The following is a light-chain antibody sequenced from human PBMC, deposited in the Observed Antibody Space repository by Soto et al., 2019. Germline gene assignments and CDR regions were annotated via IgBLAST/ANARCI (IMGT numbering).Light chain of an antibody. J-gene: IGLJ1*01. CDR1: SSDVGGYNY. CDR2: EVS. Sequence: QSVLTQPASVSGSPGQSITISCTGTSSDVGGYNYVSWYQQHPGKAPKLMIYEVSNRPSGVSNRFSGSKSGNTAALTISGLQAEDEADYYCSAYTGSSNDHGFGTGTKLTVL. CDR3: SAYTGSSNDHG. V-gene: IGLV2-14*01.